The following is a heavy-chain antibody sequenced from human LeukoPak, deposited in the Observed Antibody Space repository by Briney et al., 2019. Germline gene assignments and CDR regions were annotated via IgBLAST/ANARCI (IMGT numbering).Heavy chain of an antibody. J-gene: IGHJ4*02. CDR2: IIPIFGTA. CDR1: GGTFSSYA. V-gene: IGHV1-69*13. D-gene: IGHD2-15*01. Sequence: SVKVSCKASGGTFSSYAISWVRQAPGQGLEWMGGIIPIFGTANYAQKFQGRVTITADESTSTAYMELSSLRSEDTAVYYCARDGSVGSGYPNYWGQGTLVTVSS. CDR3: ARDGSVGSGYPNY.